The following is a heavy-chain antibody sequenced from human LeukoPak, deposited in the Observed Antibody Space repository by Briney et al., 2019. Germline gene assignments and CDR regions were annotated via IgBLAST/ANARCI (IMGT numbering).Heavy chain of an antibody. V-gene: IGHV1-2*06. CDR2: INPNSGGT. CDR3: VRTPPNWGADF. J-gene: IGHJ4*02. Sequence: GASVKVSCTASGYTFTGYYMHWVRQAPGQGLEWMGRINPNSGGTNYAQKFQGRVTMTRDTSTGTAYLGLSSLRSEDSAVYYCVRTPPNWGADFWGQGTLVTVSS. D-gene: IGHD7-27*01. CDR1: GYTFTGYY.